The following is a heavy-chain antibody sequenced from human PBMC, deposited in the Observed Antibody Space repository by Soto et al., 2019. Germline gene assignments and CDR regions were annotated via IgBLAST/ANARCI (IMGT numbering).Heavy chain of an antibody. CDR1: GWAFSGYC. CDR3: LRGFVVVLAASPYYSYCYSMGG. J-gene: IGHJ6*01. CDR2: INHSGST. Sequence: VQLQQWGAGLLKPSATLARTCAVYGWAFSGYCWSWRRQPTGKGLEWIGEINHSGSTNYNPSLKSRVTISVDTSKIHFTLMLRSVNPAVAGVYFCLRGFVVVLAASPYYSYCYSMGGLRYWATVTVS. V-gene: IGHV4-34*01. D-gene: IGHD2-15*01.